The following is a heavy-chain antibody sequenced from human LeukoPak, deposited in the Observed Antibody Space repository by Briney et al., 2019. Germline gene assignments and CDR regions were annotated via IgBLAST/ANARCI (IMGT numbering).Heavy chain of an antibody. CDR3: AKAGGLGSYYNSWFDS. J-gene: IGHJ5*01. D-gene: IGHD3-10*01. CDR1: GFKFDDYA. V-gene: IGHV3-9*01. CDR2: ISWNSDTI. Sequence: GRSLRLSCAASGFKFDDYAMHWVRQVAGKALEWVSSISWNSDTIGYADSVKGRFTISRDKAKKSVYLQMNSLTAEDTALYYCAKAGGLGSYYNSWFDSWAQGTLVTVSS.